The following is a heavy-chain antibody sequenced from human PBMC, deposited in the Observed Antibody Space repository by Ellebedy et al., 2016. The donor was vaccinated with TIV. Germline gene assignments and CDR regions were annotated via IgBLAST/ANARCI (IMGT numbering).Heavy chain of an antibody. J-gene: IGHJ6*02. V-gene: IGHV3-21*01. D-gene: IGHD6-13*01. CDR3: ARDPARSSWYKPVDYYYGMDV. CDR2: ISSSSSYI. Sequence: GESLKISXAASGFTFSSYSMNWVRQAPGKGLEWVSSISSSSSYIYYADSVKGRFTISRDNAKNSLYLQMNSLRAEDTAVYYCARDPARSSWYKPVDYYYGMDVWGQGTTVTVSS. CDR1: GFTFSSYS.